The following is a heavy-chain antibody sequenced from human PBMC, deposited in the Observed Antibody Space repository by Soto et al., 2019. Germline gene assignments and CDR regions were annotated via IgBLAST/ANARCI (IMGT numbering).Heavy chain of an antibody. CDR2: INAGNGNT. D-gene: IGHD5-18*01. V-gene: IGHV1-3*01. CDR3: ARDVDTAMTDY. Sequence: ASVKVSCKASGYTFTSHAMHWVRQAPGQRLEWMGWINAGNGNTKYSQKFQGRVTITRDTSASTAYMELSSLRSKDTAVYYCARDVDTAMTDYWGQGTLVTVSS. J-gene: IGHJ4*02. CDR1: GYTFTSHA.